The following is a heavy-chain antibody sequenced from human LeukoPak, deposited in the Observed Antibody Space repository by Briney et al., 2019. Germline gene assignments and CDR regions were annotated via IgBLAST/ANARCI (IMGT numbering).Heavy chain of an antibody. J-gene: IGHJ6*03. CDR3: ATKPPIAAAHYYYMDV. CDR1: GFTFSSYS. Sequence: GGSLRLSCAASGFTFSSYSMNWVRQAPGKGLGWVSSISIISSYIYYADPVKGRFTISRDNAKNSLYLQMNSLRAEDTAVYYCATKPPIAAAHYYYMDVWGKGTTVTVSS. V-gene: IGHV3-21*01. CDR2: ISIISSYI. D-gene: IGHD6-13*01.